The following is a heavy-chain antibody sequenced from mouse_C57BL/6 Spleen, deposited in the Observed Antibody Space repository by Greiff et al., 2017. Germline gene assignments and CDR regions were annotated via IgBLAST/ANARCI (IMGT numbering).Heavy chain of an antibody. CDR3: LTGTWGDY. CDR2: INPNNGTT. D-gene: IGHD4-1*01. CDR1: GYSFTDYN. V-gene: IGHV1-39*01. J-gene: IGHJ2*01. Sequence: VQLQQSGPELVKPGASVKISCKASGYSFTDYNMNWVKQSNGKSLRWIGVINPNNGTTSYNQRFKGKATLTVDQSSSTAYMQLNSLTSEDSAVYYCLTGTWGDYWGQGTTLTVSS.